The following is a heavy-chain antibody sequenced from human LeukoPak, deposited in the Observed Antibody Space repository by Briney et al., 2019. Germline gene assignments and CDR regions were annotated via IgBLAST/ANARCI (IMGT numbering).Heavy chain of an antibody. J-gene: IGHJ5*02. Sequence: SETLSLTCTVSGGSISSYYWSWIRQPPGKGLEWIGYIYYSGSTNYNPSLKSRVTISVDTSKNQFSLKLSSVTAADTAVYYCARRFGLWGQGTLVTVSS. CDR2: IYYSGST. CDR1: GGSISSYY. V-gene: IGHV4-59*08. CDR3: ARRFGL.